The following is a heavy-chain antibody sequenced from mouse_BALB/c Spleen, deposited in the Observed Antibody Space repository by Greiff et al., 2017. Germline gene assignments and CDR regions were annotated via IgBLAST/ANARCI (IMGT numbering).Heavy chain of an antibody. Sequence: QVQLKQSGPGLVAPSQSLSITCTVSGFSLTSYGVHWVRQPPGKGLEWLGVIWAGGSTNYNSALMSRLSISKDNSKSQVFLKMNSLQTDDTAMYYCARDEYGNYPAWFAYWGQGTLVTVSA. D-gene: IGHD2-1*01. CDR1: GFSLTSYG. V-gene: IGHV2-9*02. J-gene: IGHJ3*01. CDR3: ARDEYGNYPAWFAY. CDR2: IWAGGST.